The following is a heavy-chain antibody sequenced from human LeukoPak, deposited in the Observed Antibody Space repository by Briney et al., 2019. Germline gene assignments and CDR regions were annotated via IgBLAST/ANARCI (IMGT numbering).Heavy chain of an antibody. CDR1: GSGFTFSEFW. V-gene: IGHV3-7*01. CDR2: IKGDGSET. CDR3: AREAYCGGPSCFAVNYMDV. J-gene: IGHJ6*03. Sequence: GGSLRLSCVASGSGFTFSEFWMGWVRQAPGERLEWVANIKGDGSETYYVASVKGRFTISRDNVKNSVYLQMNSLRADDTSMYRCAREAYCGGPSCFAVNYMDVWGKGTTVTVSS. D-gene: IGHD2-2*01.